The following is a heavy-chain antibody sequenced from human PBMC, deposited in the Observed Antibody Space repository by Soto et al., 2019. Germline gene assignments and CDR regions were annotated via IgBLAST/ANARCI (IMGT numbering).Heavy chain of an antibody. CDR1: GYTFTSYD. CDR2: MNPNSGNT. V-gene: IGHV1-8*01. CDR3: ASVDTTYYYYYYGMDV. Sequence: ASVKVSCKASGYTFTSYDINWVRQATGQGLERMGWMNPNSGNTGYAQKFQGRVTMTRNTSISTAYMELSSLRSEDTAVYYCASVDTTYYYYYYGMDVWGQGTTVTVSS. J-gene: IGHJ6*02. D-gene: IGHD5-18*01.